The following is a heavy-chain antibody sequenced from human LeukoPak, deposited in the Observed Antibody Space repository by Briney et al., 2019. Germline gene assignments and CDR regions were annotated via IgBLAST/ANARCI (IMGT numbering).Heavy chain of an antibody. J-gene: IGHJ5*02. D-gene: IGHD6-6*01. CDR3: ARARSIAARVGNWFDP. CDR2: INPNSGGT. V-gene: IGHV1-2*02. CDR1: GYTFTGYY. Sequence: ASVKVSCKASGYTFTGYYMHWVRQAPGQGLEWMGWINPNSGGTNYAQKFQGGVTMTRDTSISTAYMELSRLRSDDTAVYYCARARSIAARVGNWFDPWGQGTLVTVSS.